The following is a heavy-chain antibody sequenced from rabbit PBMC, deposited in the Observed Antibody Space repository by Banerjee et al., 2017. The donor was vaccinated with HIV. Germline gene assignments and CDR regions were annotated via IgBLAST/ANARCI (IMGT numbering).Heavy chain of an antibody. Sequence: QEQLEESGGGLVKPGGTLTLTCIVSGFSFSSNWICCVRQAPGKGLEWIACIVTSDGGTGYANRPKGRYTISKTATPPVTLQRASLTAAYTATKFCARIYVSAFDPWGPGTLVTVS. CDR3: ARIYVSAFDP. CDR2: IVTSDGGT. CDR1: GFSFSSNW. J-gene: IGHJ2*01. V-gene: IGHV1S45*01. D-gene: IGHD4-2*01.